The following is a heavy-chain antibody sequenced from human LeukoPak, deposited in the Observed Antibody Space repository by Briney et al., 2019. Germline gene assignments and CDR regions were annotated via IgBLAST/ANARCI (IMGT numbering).Heavy chain of an antibody. V-gene: IGHV3-30*18. J-gene: IGHJ5*02. Sequence: GGSLRLPCAASGFTFSSYGMHWVRQAPGKGLEWVAVISYDGSNKYYADSVKGRFTISRDNSKNTLYLQMNSLRAEDTAVYYCAKSRQIQRWRGFDPWGQGTLVTVSS. D-gene: IGHD4-23*01. CDR3: AKSRQIQRWRGFDP. CDR1: GFTFSSYG. CDR2: ISYDGSNK.